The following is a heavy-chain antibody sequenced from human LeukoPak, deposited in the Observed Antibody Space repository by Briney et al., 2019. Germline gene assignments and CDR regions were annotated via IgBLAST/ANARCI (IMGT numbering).Heavy chain of an antibody. CDR3: ATVVVVPAAIPKVDYYGMDV. J-gene: IGHJ6*04. CDR1: GYTLTELS. CDR2: FDSEDGET. Sequence: ASVKVSCKVSGYTLTELSMHWVRHAPGKGLEWRGGFDSEDGETIYAQKFLGRVTMTEDTSTDTAYMELSSLRSEDTAVYYCATVVVVPAAIPKVDYYGMDVWGKGTTVTVSS. D-gene: IGHD2-2*01. V-gene: IGHV1-24*01.